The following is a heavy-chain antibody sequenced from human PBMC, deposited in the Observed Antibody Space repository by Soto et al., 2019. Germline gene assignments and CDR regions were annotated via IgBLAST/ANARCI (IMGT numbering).Heavy chain of an antibody. Sequence: EVQLLESGGGLVQPGGSLRLSCAASGFTFTSYAMSWVRQAPGKGLEWVSDISGSGGVTYYADSVKGRFTVSRDNFKNTLYLQMNSLRAEDTAVYYCAKEPLTVPLSQFDYWGQGTMVTFSS. CDR1: GFTFTSYA. CDR3: AKEPLTVPLSQFDY. D-gene: IGHD4-17*01. V-gene: IGHV3-23*01. CDR2: ISGSGGVT. J-gene: IGHJ4*02.